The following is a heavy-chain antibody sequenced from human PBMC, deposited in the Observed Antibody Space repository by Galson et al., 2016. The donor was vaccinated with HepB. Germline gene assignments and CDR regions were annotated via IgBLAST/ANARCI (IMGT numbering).Heavy chain of an antibody. D-gene: IGHD1-26*01. CDR1: GFTFTSYW. Sequence: SLRLSCAASGFTFTSYWMHWVRRAPGKGLVWVSHIDTDGGSIIYADSVRGRFTISRDNAKNTLYLQMNDLRAEDTAVYYCARDHVGAVTLDHWDQGTQVTVSS. CDR3: ARDHVGAVTLDH. V-gene: IGHV3-74*01. J-gene: IGHJ4*02. CDR2: IDTDGGSI.